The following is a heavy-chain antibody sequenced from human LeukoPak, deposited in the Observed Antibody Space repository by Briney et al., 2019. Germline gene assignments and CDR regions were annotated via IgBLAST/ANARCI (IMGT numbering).Heavy chain of an antibody. V-gene: IGHV4-31*03. CDR1: GGSISSGGYS. CDR3: ARVMTTVTIDAFDI. CDR2: IYYSGST. J-gene: IGHJ3*02. Sequence: SQTLSLTCTVSGGSISSGGYSWSWIRQHPGKGLEWIGYIYYSGSTYYNPSLKSRVTISVDTSKNQFSLKLSSVTAADTAVYYCARVMTTVTIDAFDIWGQGTMVTVSS. D-gene: IGHD4-17*01.